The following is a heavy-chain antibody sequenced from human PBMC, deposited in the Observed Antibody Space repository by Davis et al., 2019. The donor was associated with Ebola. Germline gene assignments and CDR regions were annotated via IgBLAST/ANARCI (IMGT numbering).Heavy chain of an antibody. CDR1: GGSISDHY. J-gene: IGHJ5*02. D-gene: IGHD3-10*01. Sequence: MPSETLSLTCTVSGGSISDHYWCWIRQPPGKALEWIGYIYYDGTTNYNPSLKSRVTISLDPSKNQLSLKLSSVTAADTAVYYCARRVPMGNWFDPWGQGTQVTVSS. CDR2: IYYDGTT. CDR3: ARRVPMGNWFDP. V-gene: IGHV4-59*08.